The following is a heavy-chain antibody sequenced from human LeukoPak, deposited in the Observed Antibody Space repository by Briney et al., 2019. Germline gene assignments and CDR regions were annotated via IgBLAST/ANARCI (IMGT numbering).Heavy chain of an antibody. CDR1: GYTFTSYY. CDR3: ARGRRTTSGKGYYYYYVDV. V-gene: IGHV1-46*01. Sequence: ASVKVSCKASGYTFTSYYMHWVRQAPGQGLEWMGIINPSGGSTSYAQKFQGRVTMTRDTSTSTVYMELSSLRSEDTAVYYCARGRRTTSGKGYYYYYVDVWGKGTTVTVSS. CDR2: INPSGGST. J-gene: IGHJ6*03. D-gene: IGHD1-1*01.